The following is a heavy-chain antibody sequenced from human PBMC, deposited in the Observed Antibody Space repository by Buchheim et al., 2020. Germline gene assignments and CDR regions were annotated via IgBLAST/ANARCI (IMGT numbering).Heavy chain of an antibody. CDR2: ITSSGTYI. J-gene: IGHJ5*01. D-gene: IGHD3-10*01. CDR3: ARKRPNSYGSGDFNWFDS. CDR1: GFSLSDYT. Sequence: EVQLVESGGGLVKPGGSLRLSCTDSGFSLSDYTMNWVRQAPGKGLEWVSCITSSGTYIYYADSVKGRFTVSRDNAKNSVFLQMNGLRPDDTAVYYCARKRPNSYGSGDFNWFDSWGQGTL. V-gene: IGHV3-21*02.